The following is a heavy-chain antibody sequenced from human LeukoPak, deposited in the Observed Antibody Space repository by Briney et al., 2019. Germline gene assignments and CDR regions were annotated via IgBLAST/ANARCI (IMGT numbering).Heavy chain of an antibody. CDR2: IKQDGSEK. Sequence: PGGSLRLSCAASGFTFSSYWMSWVRQAPGKGLEWVANIKQDGSEKYYVDSVKGRFTISRDNAKNSLYLQMNSLRAEDTAVYYCARDGDHYDFWSGYYTNWGQGTLVTVSS. CDR3: ARDGDHYDFWSGYYTN. V-gene: IGHV3-7*03. J-gene: IGHJ4*02. CDR1: GFTFSSYW. D-gene: IGHD3-3*01.